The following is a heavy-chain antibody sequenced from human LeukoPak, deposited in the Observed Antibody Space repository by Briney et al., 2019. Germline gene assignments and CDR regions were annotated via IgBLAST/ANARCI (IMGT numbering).Heavy chain of an antibody. CDR2: IVVGSGNT. CDR3: AADSSGDDAFDI. D-gene: IGHD3-22*01. CDR1: GFTFTSSA. Sequence: GTSVKVSCKASGFTFTSSAMQWVRQSRGQRLEWIGWIVVGSGNTNYAQKFQERVTITRDMSTSTAYMELSSLRSKDTAVYYCAADSSGDDAFDIWGQGTMVTVSS. V-gene: IGHV1-58*02. J-gene: IGHJ3*02.